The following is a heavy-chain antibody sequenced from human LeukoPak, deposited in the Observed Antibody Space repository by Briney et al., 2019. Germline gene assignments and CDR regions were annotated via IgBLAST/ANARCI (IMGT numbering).Heavy chain of an antibody. Sequence: ASVTVSFTASGYTFINYYIHWVRQAPGKGREWMGTITHSGGSSIYAQKFQGRVTMPRDTSTNTVYMELSSLRSEDTAVYYCARDGDILTGYYPFDYWGQGTLVTVSS. CDR1: GYTFINYY. J-gene: IGHJ4*02. V-gene: IGHV1-46*01. D-gene: IGHD3-9*01. CDR2: ITHSGGSS. CDR3: ARDGDILTGYYPFDY.